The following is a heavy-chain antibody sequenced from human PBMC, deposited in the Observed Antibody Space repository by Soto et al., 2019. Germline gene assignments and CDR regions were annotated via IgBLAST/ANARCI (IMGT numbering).Heavy chain of an antibody. D-gene: IGHD4-17*01. CDR2: ISYAGNNK. CDR1: GFTFSSYG. Sequence: QVQLVESGGGVVQPGRSLRLSCAASGFTFSSYGMHWVRQAPGKGMEWVPVISYAGNNKYYADSVKGRFTISRDNFKNTLYLQMDSLRAEDTAMYYCAKDHLETTVTTPSYWGQGTLVTVSS. J-gene: IGHJ4*02. CDR3: AKDHLETTVTTPSY. V-gene: IGHV3-30*18.